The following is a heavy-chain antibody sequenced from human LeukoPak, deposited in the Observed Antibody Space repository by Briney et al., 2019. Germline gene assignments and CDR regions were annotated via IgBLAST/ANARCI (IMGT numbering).Heavy chain of an antibody. V-gene: IGHV4-59*01. J-gene: IGHJ4*02. CDR2: IYYSGST. CDR1: GGSISSYY. CDR3: ARGFEGYYGSGSYYLFDY. Sequence: SETLSLTCTVSGGSISSYYWSWIRQPPGKGLEWIGYIYYSGSTNYNPSLKSRVTISVDTSKNQFSLKLSSVTAADTAVYYCARGFEGYYGSGSYYLFDYWGQGTLVTVSS. D-gene: IGHD3-10*01.